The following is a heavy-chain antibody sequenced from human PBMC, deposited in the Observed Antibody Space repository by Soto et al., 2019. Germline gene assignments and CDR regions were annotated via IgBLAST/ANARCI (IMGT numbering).Heavy chain of an antibody. CDR1: GGSFSGYY. CDR3: ARNPFMLDY. CDR2: INHSGST. D-gene: IGHD3-16*01. V-gene: IGHV4-34*01. J-gene: IGHJ4*02. Sequence: SETLSLTCAVYGGSFSGYYWSWIRQPPGKGLEWIGEINHSGSTNYNPSLKSRVTISVDTSKNQFSLKLSSVTAADTAVYYCARNPFMLDYWGQGTLVTVSS.